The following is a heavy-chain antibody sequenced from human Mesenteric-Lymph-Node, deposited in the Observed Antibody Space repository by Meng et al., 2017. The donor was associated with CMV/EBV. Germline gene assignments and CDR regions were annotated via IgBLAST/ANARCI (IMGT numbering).Heavy chain of an antibody. J-gene: IGHJ4*02. CDR1: GYSFTSYW. D-gene: IGHD6-13*01. CDR3: AKLPRGSSWYADY. Sequence: GESLKISCKGSGYSFTSYWIGWVRQMPGKGLEWMGIIYPDDSDTRYSPSFQGQVTISADKSISTAYLQWSSLKASDSAMYYCAKLPRGSSWYADYWGQGTLVTVSS. V-gene: IGHV5-51*01. CDR2: IYPDDSDT.